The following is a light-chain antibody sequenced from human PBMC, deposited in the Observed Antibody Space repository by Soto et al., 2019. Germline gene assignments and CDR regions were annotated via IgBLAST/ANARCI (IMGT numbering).Light chain of an antibody. CDR2: AAS. V-gene: IGKV1-39*01. CDR3: LQAYRTTWT. CDR1: ESIGIY. J-gene: IGKJ1*01. Sequence: DVQMTQTPPSLSASVGDRVSITCRASESIGIYLNWYQQKPGKVPNLLIYAASSVFEGVPSRFSGSGSGTNFSLTINSLQPEDFATYFCLQAYRTTWTFGQGTKVQIK.